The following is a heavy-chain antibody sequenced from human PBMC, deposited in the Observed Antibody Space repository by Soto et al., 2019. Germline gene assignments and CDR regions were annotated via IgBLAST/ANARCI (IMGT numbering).Heavy chain of an antibody. V-gene: IGHV4-59*01. Sequence: QVQLQESGPGLVKPSETLSLTCTVSGGSISSYYWSWIRQPPGKGLEWIGYIYYSGSTNYNPSLKSRVTISVVTSKNQFSLKLSSVTAADTAVYYCARVGYYDSSGYYSDYYYGMDVWGPGTTVTVSS. CDR1: GGSISSYY. CDR3: ARVGYYDSSGYYSDYYYGMDV. D-gene: IGHD3-22*01. CDR2: IYYSGST. J-gene: IGHJ6*02.